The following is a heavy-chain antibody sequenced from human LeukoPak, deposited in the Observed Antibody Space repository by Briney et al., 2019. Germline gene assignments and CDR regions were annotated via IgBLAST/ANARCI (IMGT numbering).Heavy chain of an antibody. V-gene: IGHV1-18*01. CDR2: ISAYNGNT. J-gene: IGHJ4*02. D-gene: IGHD4-17*01. Sequence: ASVKVSCTASGYTFTSYGISWVRQAPGQGLEWMGWISAYNGNTNYAQKLQGRVTMTTDTSTSTAYMELRSLRSDDTAVYYCASLDTVTNIDYWGQGTLVTVSS. CDR3: ASLDTVTNIDY. CDR1: GYTFTSYG.